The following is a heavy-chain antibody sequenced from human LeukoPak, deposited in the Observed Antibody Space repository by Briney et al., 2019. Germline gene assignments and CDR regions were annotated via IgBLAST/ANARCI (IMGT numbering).Heavy chain of an antibody. CDR3: ARLKSVRSYYSPGYYYYMDV. Sequence: SETLSLTCTVSGGSISSGGYYWSWIRQHPGKGLEWIGYIYYSGSTYYNPSLKSRITISVDTSKNQFSLKLSSVTAADTAVYYCARLKSVRSYYSPGYYYYMDVWGKGTTVTVSS. CDR1: GGSISSGGYY. D-gene: IGHD1-26*01. V-gene: IGHV4-31*03. CDR2: IYYSGST. J-gene: IGHJ6*03.